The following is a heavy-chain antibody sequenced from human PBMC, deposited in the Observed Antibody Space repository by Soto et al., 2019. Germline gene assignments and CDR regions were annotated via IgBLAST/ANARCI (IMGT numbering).Heavy chain of an antibody. CDR3: ARHIAVPTTRGFDY. J-gene: IGHJ4*02. Sequence: QVQLQESGPGLVKPSGTLSLTCAVSDGSISTNWWSWVRQPPGKGLEWIGEIDHSGPTNYNPSLKSRVTILIDKSKNQFSLDLASVTAADTAIYYSARHIAVPTTRGFDYWGQGTLVTVSS. V-gene: IGHV4-4*02. D-gene: IGHD6-19*01. CDR2: IDHSGPT. CDR1: DGSISTNW.